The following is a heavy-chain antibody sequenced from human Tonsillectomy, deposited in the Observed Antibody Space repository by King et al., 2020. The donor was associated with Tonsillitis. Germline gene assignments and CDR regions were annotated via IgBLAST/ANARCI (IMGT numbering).Heavy chain of an antibody. D-gene: IGHD4-17*01. CDR3: ATAVPYGDSSLFFYHGLDL. J-gene: IGHJ6*02. CDR2: FNAEDAET. V-gene: IGHV1-24*01. CDR1: GYTFSKLS. Sequence: VQLVESGAEVKKPGASVKVSCKVSGYTFSKLSMHCVRQAPGKGLEWMGGFNAEDAETTYAQKFQGRLTMTEDRSSDTAYMELGSLRFDDADVYYCATAVPYGDSSLFFYHGLDLWGQGTTVSVPS.